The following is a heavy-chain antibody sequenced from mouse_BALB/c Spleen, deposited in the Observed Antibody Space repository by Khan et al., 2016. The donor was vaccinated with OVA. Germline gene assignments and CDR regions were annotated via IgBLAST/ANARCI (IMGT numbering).Heavy chain of an antibody. Sequence: EVQLQESGPSLVKPSQTLSLTCSVTGDSITSGFWNWIRKFPGNKFEYMGYVTYSGNTYYTPSLKSRISITRDTSKSQYYLQLNSVTTEDTATYFCARSYGSWAMDYWGQGTSVTVSS. CDR3: ARSYGSWAMDY. CDR1: GDSITSGF. V-gene: IGHV3-8*02. CDR2: VTYSGNT. J-gene: IGHJ4*01. D-gene: IGHD1-1*01.